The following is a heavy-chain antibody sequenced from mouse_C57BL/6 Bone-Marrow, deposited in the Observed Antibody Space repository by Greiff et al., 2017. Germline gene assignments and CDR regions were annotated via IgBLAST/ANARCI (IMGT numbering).Heavy chain of an antibody. CDR2: INPSNGGT. D-gene: IGHD2-1*01. CDR3: ARGAFYYGNPYYYAMDY. CDR1: GYTFTSYW. J-gene: IGHJ4*01. V-gene: IGHV1-53*01. Sequence: VQLQQPGTELVKPGASVKLSCKASGYTFTSYWMHWVKQRPGQGLEWIGNINPSNGGTNYNEKFKSKATLTVDKSSSTAYMQLSSLTSEDSAVXYCARGAFYYGNPYYYAMDYWGQGTSVTVSS.